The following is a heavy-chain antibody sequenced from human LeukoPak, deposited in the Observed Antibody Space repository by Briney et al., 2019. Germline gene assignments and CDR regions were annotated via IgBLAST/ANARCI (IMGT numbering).Heavy chain of an antibody. D-gene: IGHD6-19*01. CDR3: AKKYSSGWFWFDP. CDR1: GFSFSSYA. J-gene: IGHJ5*02. V-gene: IGHV3-23*01. CDR2: ISGSGGST. Sequence: GGFLRLSCAASGFSFSSYAMSWVRQAPGKGLEWVSAISGSGGSTYYADSVKGRFTISRDNSKNTLYLQMNSLRAEDTAVYYCAKKYSSGWFWFDPWGQGTLVTVSS.